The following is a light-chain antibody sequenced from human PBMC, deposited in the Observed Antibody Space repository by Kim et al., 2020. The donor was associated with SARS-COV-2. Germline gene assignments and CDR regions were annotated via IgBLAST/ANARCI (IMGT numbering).Light chain of an antibody. J-gene: IGKJ2*01. CDR1: QSVIKNF. V-gene: IGKV3-20*01. CDR2: GAP. Sequence: ATHCCRNIQSVIKNFLAWYRQGPGQTPSLLIYGAPTTATDIPNRISGSGSGTELTLTITRLETEDIAVYYCQQYGSPPYTFGQGTKLEI. CDR3: QQYGSPPYT.